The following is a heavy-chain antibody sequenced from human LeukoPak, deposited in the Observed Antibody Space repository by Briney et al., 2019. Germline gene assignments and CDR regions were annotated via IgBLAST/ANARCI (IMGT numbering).Heavy chain of an antibody. Sequence: GVSVRLSCAASGFTFSNFGMQWLRQAQGKGREGVAVISCAGSTNDHADSVKGRFTVSRDNSKNPLYLQMNSLRVEDTAVYYCARDLPSAAGRERVGYYYAMDVWGQGTTVTVSS. CDR3: ARDLPSAAGRERVGYYYAMDV. CDR2: ISCAGSTN. CDR1: GFTFSNFG. D-gene: IGHD6-13*01. V-gene: IGHV3-30*03. J-gene: IGHJ6*02.